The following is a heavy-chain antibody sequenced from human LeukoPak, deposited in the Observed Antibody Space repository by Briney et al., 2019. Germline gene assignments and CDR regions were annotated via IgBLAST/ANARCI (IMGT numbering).Heavy chain of an antibody. CDR2: IYTSGIISGNT. CDR3: TTKQHNQYTIASFYSFDS. D-gene: IGHD2/OR15-2a*01. CDR1: GGSISSYY. J-gene: IGHJ3*01. Sequence: LETLSLTCTVSGGSISSYYWSWIRQPPGKGLEWIGRIYTSGIISGNTNYNPSLKSRVTMSVDTSKNQFSLKLTSVTAADTAVYYCTTKQHNQYTIASFYSFDSWGHGTLV. V-gene: IGHV4-4*07.